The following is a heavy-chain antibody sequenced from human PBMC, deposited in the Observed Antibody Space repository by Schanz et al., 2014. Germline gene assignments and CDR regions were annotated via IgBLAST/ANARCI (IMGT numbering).Heavy chain of an antibody. CDR2: INGYNGHT. D-gene: IGHD6-19*01. Sequence: QVQLVQSGAEVKKPGASVRVSCKVSGYAFTTYGITWVRQAPGQGLEWMGWINGYNGHTLYAQKFQGRVTMTTDTATSTAYMELRSLRSDDTAVYYCARGGYSSGWYDRDIARFDYWGQGTLGTVS. J-gene: IGHJ4*02. CDR1: GYAFTTYG. V-gene: IGHV1-18*01. CDR3: ARGGYSSGWYDRDIARFDY.